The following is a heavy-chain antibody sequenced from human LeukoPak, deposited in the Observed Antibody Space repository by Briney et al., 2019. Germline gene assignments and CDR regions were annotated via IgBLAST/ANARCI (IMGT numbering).Heavy chain of an antibody. CDR2: IIPIFGTT. CDR1: GGTFRSYA. J-gene: IGHJ6*03. CDR3: ATPRKGRQLPRGYNYMDV. D-gene: IGHD1-1*01. V-gene: IGHV1-69*06. Sequence: SSVKVSCKASGGTFRSYAITWVRQAPAQGLEWMGKIIPIFGTTYYAQRIHDRVTITADKSTSTDHMELSSLRSEDTAVYYCATPRKGRQLPRGYNYMDVWGKGTTVTVSS.